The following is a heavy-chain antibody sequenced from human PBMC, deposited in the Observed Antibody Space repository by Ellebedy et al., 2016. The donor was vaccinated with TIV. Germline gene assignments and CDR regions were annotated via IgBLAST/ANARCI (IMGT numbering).Heavy chain of an antibody. J-gene: IGHJ4*02. D-gene: IGHD5-18*01. CDR1: GFTVSSNY. CDR2: IYSDGST. Sequence: GESLKISCAASGFTVSSNYMSWVRQAPGKGLEWVSVIYSDGSTYYADSVKGRFTISRDNSKNTLYLQMNSLRAEDTAVYYCARKYIYGFNWGQGTLVTVSS. V-gene: IGHV3-66*01. CDR3: ARKYIYGFN.